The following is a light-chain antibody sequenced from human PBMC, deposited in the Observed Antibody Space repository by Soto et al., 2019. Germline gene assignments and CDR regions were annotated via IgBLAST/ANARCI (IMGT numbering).Light chain of an antibody. CDR3: QQYNSSPLT. J-gene: IGKJ4*01. Sequence: DIQMTQSPSTLSASIGDTVTITCRANQSISSWLAWYQQKPGKAPKLLISEGSSLESGVPSRFSGSGSGTEFTLTISSLQPDDLAPYYCQQYNSSPLTFGGGPKVEIK. V-gene: IGKV1-5*01. CDR1: QSISSW. CDR2: EGS.